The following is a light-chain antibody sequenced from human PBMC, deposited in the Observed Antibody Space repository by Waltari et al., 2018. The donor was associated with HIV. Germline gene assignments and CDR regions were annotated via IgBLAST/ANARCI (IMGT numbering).Light chain of an antibody. CDR1: RANLGTTYD. CDR2: SNS. V-gene: IGLV1-40*01. CDR3: QSFVSRPGDWV. J-gene: IGLJ3*02. Sequence: QSALTQPPSVSGAPGQTVTISCTGLRANLGTTYDVQWEQHLPGKAPRLLISSNSNLPSGVPDRFSGSKSGTSASLTITGLQAEDEADYYCQSFVSRPGDWVFGGGTKLTVL.